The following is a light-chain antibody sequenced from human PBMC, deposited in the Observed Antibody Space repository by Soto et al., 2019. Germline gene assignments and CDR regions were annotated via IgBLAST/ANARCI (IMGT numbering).Light chain of an antibody. CDR3: QQYYSFPYT. V-gene: IGKV2-28*01. CDR2: SGS. J-gene: IGKJ2*01. CDR1: QSLLHSNGYNY. Sequence: DIVMTQSPLSLPVTPGEPASISCRSSQSLLHSNGYNYLDWYLQKPGQSPQLPIYSGSNLASGVPDRFSGSGSGTDFTLTISCLQSEDFATYYCQQYYSFPYTFGQGTKLEIK.